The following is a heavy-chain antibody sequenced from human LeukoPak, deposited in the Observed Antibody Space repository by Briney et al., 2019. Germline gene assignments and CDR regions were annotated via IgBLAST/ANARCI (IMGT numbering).Heavy chain of an antibody. CDR2: IKQDGSMK. CDR1: GFTFSRYW. CDR3: ARDRGSGVWGSYRYFLGGVDV. J-gene: IGHJ6*04. D-gene: IGHD3-16*02. Sequence: GGSLRLSCVASGFTFSRYWMSWVRQAPGKGLGWVANIKQDGSMKYYVDSVKGRFTISRDNAKNSLYLQMNSLRAEDTAVYYCARDRGSGVWGSYRYFLGGVDVWGKGTTVTVSS. V-gene: IGHV3-7*01.